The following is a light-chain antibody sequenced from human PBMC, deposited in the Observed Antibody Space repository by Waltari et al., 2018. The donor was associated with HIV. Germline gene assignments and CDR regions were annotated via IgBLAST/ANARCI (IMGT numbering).Light chain of an antibody. CDR1: NIGDKS. Sequence: SYVVTQPSSLSLAPGTAATLPCGGHNIGDKSVHWYQQRPGQAPVLVIYDDPDRPSGTPERFSCSNSGNTATLTISRVEAGDEADYYCHVWDSDSDSRVFGGGTKVTVL. CDR3: HVWDSDSDSRV. J-gene: IGLJ3*02. CDR2: DDP. V-gene: IGLV3-21*04.